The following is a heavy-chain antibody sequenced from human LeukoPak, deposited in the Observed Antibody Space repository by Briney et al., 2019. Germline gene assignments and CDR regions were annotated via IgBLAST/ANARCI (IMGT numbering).Heavy chain of an antibody. Sequence: GGSLRLSCAASGFTFSSYEMNWVRQAPGKGLEWVSYISSSGSTIYYADSVKGQFTISRDNAKNSLYLQMNSLRAEDTAVYYCAREGVVPGVYYYYYMDVWGKGTTVTVSS. J-gene: IGHJ6*03. V-gene: IGHV3-48*03. CDR3: AREGVVPGVYYYYYMDV. CDR1: GFTFSSYE. D-gene: IGHD2-15*01. CDR2: ISSSGSTI.